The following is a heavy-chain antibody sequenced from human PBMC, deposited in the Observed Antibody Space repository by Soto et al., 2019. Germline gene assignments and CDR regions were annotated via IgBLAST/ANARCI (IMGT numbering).Heavy chain of an antibody. Sequence: SETLSLTCTVSGGSISSYYWSWIRQPPGKGLEWIGYIYYSGSTNYNPSLKSRVTISVDTSKNQFSLKLSSVTAADTAVYYCARVWAYSYGSDYFEYWGPGTLVTVSS. CDR3: ARVWAYSYGSDYFEY. J-gene: IGHJ4*02. D-gene: IGHD5-18*01. V-gene: IGHV4-59*01. CDR1: GGSISSYY. CDR2: IYYSGST.